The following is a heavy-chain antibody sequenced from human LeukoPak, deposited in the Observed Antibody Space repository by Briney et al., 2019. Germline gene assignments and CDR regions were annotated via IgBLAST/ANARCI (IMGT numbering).Heavy chain of an antibody. CDR1: GFTFSSYA. Sequence: GGSLRLSCAASGFTFSSYAMSWVRQAPGKGLEWVSYISSSSSTIYYADSVKGRFTISRDNAKNSLYLQMNSLRAEDTAVYYCARGQMYYYDSSGYYSWFDPWGQGTLVTVSS. D-gene: IGHD3-22*01. CDR2: ISSSSSTI. V-gene: IGHV3-48*01. J-gene: IGHJ5*02. CDR3: ARGQMYYYDSSGYYSWFDP.